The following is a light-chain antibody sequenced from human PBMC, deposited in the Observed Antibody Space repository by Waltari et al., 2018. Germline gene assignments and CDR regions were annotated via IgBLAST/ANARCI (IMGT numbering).Light chain of an antibody. Sequence: QSLLTQPPSASGTPGQRVTISCSGGISNIGSNPINWYRQFPGTAPKVLIYSNDQRTSGFPERFSGSKSGTSASLAISGLQSEDEADYYCAAWDDSLGGPVFGGGTKLTVL. CDR3: AAWDDSLGGPV. CDR1: ISNIGSNP. CDR2: SND. J-gene: IGLJ2*01. V-gene: IGLV1-44*01.